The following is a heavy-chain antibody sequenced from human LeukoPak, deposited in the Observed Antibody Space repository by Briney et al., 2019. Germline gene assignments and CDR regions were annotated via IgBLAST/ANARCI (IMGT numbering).Heavy chain of an antibody. Sequence: PGGSLRLSCVASGFTFRDHYMDWVRQAPGKGLQWVSSIRGGGAPVYADSVEGRFTISRDDFKSTVFLQMDSLRPEDTAVYYCARCTIGDGSGWCTWFAPWGQGTLVTVSS. CDR2: IRGGGAP. CDR3: ARCTIGDGSGWCTWFAP. D-gene: IGHD6-19*01. J-gene: IGHJ5*02. CDR1: GFTFRDHY. V-gene: IGHV3-69-1*01.